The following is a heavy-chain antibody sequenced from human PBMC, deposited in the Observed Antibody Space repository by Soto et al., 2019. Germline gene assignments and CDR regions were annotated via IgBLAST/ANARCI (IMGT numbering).Heavy chain of an antibody. J-gene: IGHJ5*02. CDR2: INPNSRGT. CDR3: ARVTLKAGNWFDP. CDR1: GYTFTDYF. Sequence: ASVKVSCKFSGYTFTDYFIHWVRQAPGQGFEWMGWINPNSRGTNYAQKFQGRVTMTRDTSNSTAYMELRGLTSDDTAVYYCARVTLKAGNWFDPRGKGTLVTVSS. V-gene: IGHV1-2*02.